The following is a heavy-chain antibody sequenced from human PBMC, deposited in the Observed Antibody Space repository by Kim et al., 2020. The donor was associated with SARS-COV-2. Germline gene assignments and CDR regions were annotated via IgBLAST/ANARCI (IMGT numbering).Heavy chain of an antibody. D-gene: IGHD5-18*01. V-gene: IGHV3-30*18. CDR2: ISYDGSNK. CDR3: AKDRRKDADTAMDTLGY. Sequence: GGSLRLSCAASGFTFSSYGMHWVRQAPGKGLEWVAVISYDGSNKYYADSVKGRFTISRDNSKNTLYLQMNSLRAEDTAVYYCAKDRRKDADTAMDTLGYWGQGTLVTVSS. J-gene: IGHJ4*02. CDR1: GFTFSSYG.